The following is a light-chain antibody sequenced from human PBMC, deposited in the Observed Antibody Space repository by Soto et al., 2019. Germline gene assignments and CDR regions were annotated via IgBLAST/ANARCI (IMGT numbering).Light chain of an antibody. CDR1: SGFNVDTYR. CDR3: TIWHNSGVV. J-gene: IGLJ2*01. V-gene: IGLV5-45*03. Sequence: QPVLTQPSSLSASPGASASLTCTLRSGFNVDTYRIYWYQQKAGSPPQYLLRYKSDSDKQQASGVPSRLSGSKNTSANAGILFISGVQSEDEADYYCTIWHNSGVVFGGGTKVTVL. CDR2: YKSDSDK.